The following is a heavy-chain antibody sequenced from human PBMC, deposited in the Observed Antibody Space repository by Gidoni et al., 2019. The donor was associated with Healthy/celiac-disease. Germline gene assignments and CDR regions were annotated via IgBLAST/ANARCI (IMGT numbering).Heavy chain of an antibody. CDR3: ARHYGGRGIVVVPAAHIDY. CDR2: IYYSGST. J-gene: IGHJ4*02. CDR1: GGSISSSSSY. D-gene: IGHD2-2*01. Sequence: QLQLQESGPGLVKPSETLSLTCTVSGGSISSSSSYWGWIRQPPGKGLAWIGSIYYSGSTYYNPSLKSRVTISVDTSKNQFSLKLSSVTAADTAVYYCARHYGGRGIVVVPAAHIDYWGQGTLVTVSS. V-gene: IGHV4-39*01.